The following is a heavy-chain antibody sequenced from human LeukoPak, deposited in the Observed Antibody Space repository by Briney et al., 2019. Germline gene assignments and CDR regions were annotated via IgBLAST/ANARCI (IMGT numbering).Heavy chain of an antibody. J-gene: IGHJ3*02. CDR2: ISGSGDNT. CDR3: AKDPPYYYDSSGYGGGAFDI. CDR1: GFTFSSYA. D-gene: IGHD3-22*01. Sequence: PGGSLRLSCAASGFTFSSYAMSWVRQAPGKGLEWVSGISGSGDNTYYADSVKGRFTISRDNSKNTLYLQMNSLRADDTAVYYCAKDPPYYYDSSGYGGGAFDIWGQGTMVTVSS. V-gene: IGHV3-23*01.